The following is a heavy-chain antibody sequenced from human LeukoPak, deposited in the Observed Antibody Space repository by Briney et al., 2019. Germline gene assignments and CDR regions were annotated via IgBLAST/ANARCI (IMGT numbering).Heavy chain of an antibody. CDR3: AKALRGLIVGATRGGPGDY. V-gene: IGHV3-53*01. CDR1: GFTVSSNY. D-gene: IGHD1-26*01. J-gene: IGHJ4*02. Sequence: HPGGSLRLSCAASGFTVSSNYMSWVRQAPGKGLEWVSVIYSGGSTYYADSVKGRFTISRDNSKNTLYLQMNSLRAEDTAVYYCAKALRGLIVGATRGGPGDYWGQGTLVTVSS. CDR2: IYSGGST.